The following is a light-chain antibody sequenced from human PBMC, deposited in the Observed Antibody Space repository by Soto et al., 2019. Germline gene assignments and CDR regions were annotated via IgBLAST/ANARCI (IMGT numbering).Light chain of an antibody. CDR3: CSYAGSSTSL. Sequence: QSALTQPRSVSGSPGQSVTISCTGTNNDVGFYNYVSWYQQQLGKAPKLLIYEGSKRPSGVSNRFSGSKSGNTASLTISGLQAEDEADYYCCSYAGSSTSLFGGGTKLTVL. V-gene: IGLV2-23*01. CDR2: EGS. CDR1: NNDVGFYNY. J-gene: IGLJ2*01.